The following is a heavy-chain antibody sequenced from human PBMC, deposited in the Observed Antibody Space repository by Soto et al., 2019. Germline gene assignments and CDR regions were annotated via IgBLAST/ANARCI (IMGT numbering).Heavy chain of an antibody. CDR3: VIISQSRTDVVNDVFDI. Sequence: EVQLLESGGGLEQPGGSLRLSCIGSGSTFRNYPMSWVRQVPGKGLEWVAGISGSGGTTYYADSVKGRFTISRDNSKDTMFLQINSLRVEDTALYYCVIISQSRTDVVNDVFDIWGQGTTVTVSS. D-gene: IGHD2-15*01. J-gene: IGHJ3*02. V-gene: IGHV3-23*01. CDR2: ISGSGGTT. CDR1: GSTFRNYP.